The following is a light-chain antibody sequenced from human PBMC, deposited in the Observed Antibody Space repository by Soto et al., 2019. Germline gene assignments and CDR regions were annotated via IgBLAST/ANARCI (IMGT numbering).Light chain of an antibody. CDR3: QQSYSTLFT. V-gene: IGKV1-39*01. J-gene: IGKJ3*01. CDR1: QSISSS. CDR2: AAS. Sequence: DIQMTQSPSSLSASVGDRVTITCRASQSISSSVNWYQQKPGKAPKLLIYAASSLQSGVPSRFSGSGCGTDFTITITSLQPEDFATYYCQQSYSTLFTFGPGTKVDIK.